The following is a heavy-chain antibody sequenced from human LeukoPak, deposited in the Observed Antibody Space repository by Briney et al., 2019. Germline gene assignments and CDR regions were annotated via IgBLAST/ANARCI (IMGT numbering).Heavy chain of an antibody. Sequence: GASVKVSCKASGYRFTSYGITWVRQAPGQGLEWMGWNSGYNGNTDYVQKFQGRVILTTDTSTSTAYMELRSLRSDDTAVYYCAKDLSSGYYDAFDIWGQGTMVTVSS. CDR3: AKDLSSGYYDAFDI. D-gene: IGHD3-22*01. CDR1: GYRFTSYG. CDR2: NSGYNGNT. J-gene: IGHJ3*02. V-gene: IGHV1-18*01.